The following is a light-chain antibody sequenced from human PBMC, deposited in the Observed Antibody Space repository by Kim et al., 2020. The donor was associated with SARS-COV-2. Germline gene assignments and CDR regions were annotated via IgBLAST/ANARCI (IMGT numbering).Light chain of an antibody. Sequence: SSELPQDPAVSVALGQTVRITCQGDSLRSYYATWYQQKPGQAPILFIYGKNNRPSGIPDRFSGSSSGNTASLTITGTQAGDEADYYCNSRDSNDNVVFGGGTKRTV. CDR1: SLRSYY. J-gene: IGLJ2*01. CDR2: GKN. V-gene: IGLV3-19*01. CDR3: NSRDSNDNVV.